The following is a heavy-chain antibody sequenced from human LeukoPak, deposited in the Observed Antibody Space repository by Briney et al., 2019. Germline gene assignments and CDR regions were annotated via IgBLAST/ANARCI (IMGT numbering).Heavy chain of an antibody. V-gene: IGHV3-23*01. CDR2: ISGSGGST. CDR3: AKDPLRLEWLSYEDY. J-gene: IGHJ4*02. CDR1: GFTFSSYA. D-gene: IGHD3-3*01. Sequence: PGGSLRLSCAASGFTFSSYAMSWVRQAPGKGLEGVAAISGSGGSTYYADSVKGRFTISRDNSKNTLYLQMNSLRAEDTAVYYCAKDPLRLEWLSYEDYWGQGTLVTVSS.